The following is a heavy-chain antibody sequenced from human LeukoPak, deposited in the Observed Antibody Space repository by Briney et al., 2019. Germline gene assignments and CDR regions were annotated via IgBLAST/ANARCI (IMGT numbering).Heavy chain of an antibody. Sequence: GGSLRLSCAASGFTFSSYAMSWVRQAPGKGLEGVSAISGSGGSTYYADAVKGRFTISRDNSKNTLYLQMNSLRADDTAVYDCAETIGGSCLPGWGQGTLVTVSS. CDR2: ISGSGGST. J-gene: IGHJ4*02. V-gene: IGHV3-23*01. CDR1: GFTFSSYA. CDR3: AETIGGSCLPG. D-gene: IGHD2-15*01.